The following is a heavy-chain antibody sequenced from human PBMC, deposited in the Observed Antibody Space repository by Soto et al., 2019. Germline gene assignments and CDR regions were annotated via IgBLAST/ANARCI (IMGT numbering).Heavy chain of an antibody. CDR1: GGSISSSSYY. CDR3: ARRWFGELSNDY. J-gene: IGHJ4*02. Sequence: SETLSLTCTVSGGSISSSSYYWGWIRQPPGKGLEWIGSIYYSGSTYYNPSLKSRVTISVDTSKNQFSLKLSSVTAADTAVYYCARRWFGELSNDYWGQGTLVTVSS. V-gene: IGHV4-39*01. D-gene: IGHD3-10*01. CDR2: IYYSGST.